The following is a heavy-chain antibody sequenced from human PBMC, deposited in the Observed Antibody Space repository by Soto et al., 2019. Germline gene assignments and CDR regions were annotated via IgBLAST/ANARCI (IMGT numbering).Heavy chain of an antibody. CDR2: INAGNGNT. V-gene: IGHV1-3*01. Sequence: QVPHVQSGAEVKKPGASVKVSCKASGYTFTSYAMHWVRQAPGQRLEWMGWINAGNGNTKYSQKFQGRVTITRETPASTAYMELSSMRSEDTAVYYCARERYYGSEVYYYYGMDVWGQGTTVTVSS. CDR1: GYTFTSYA. D-gene: IGHD3-10*01. CDR3: ARERYYGSEVYYYYGMDV. J-gene: IGHJ6*02.